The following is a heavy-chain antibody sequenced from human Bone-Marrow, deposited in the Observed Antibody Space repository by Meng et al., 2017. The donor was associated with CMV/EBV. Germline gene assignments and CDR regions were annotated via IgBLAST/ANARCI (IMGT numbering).Heavy chain of an antibody. CDR1: GGSISSYY. CDR3: ARGNGILDY. J-gene: IGHJ4*02. D-gene: IGHD1-26*01. CDR2: IYYSGST. Sequence: GSLRLSCTVSGGSISSYYWSWIRQPPGKGLEWIGYIYYSGSTNYNPSLKSRVTISVDTSKNQFSLKLSSVTAADTAVYYCARGNGILDYWGQGTRVTVSS. V-gene: IGHV4-59*01.